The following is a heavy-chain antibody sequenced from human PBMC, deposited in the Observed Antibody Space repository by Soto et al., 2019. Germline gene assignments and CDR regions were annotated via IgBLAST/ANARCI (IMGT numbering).Heavy chain of an antibody. V-gene: IGHV5-51*03. D-gene: IGHD6-13*01. J-gene: IGHJ5*02. CDR2: IHPGDSDT. CDR3: ARHNRYSSTWFEGWFDP. CDR1: GYSFTNYW. Sequence: EVQLVQSGAEVKKAGESLKISCQGSGYSFTNYWVGWVRQIPGRGLEWMGIIHPGDSDTRYSPFFQGQVTISAAKSITTAYLQWSSPKASGTAMYYCARHNRYSSTWFEGWFDPWGQDTLVTVSS.